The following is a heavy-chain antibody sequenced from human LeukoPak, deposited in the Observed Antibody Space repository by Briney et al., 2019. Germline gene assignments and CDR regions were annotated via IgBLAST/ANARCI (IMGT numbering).Heavy chain of an antibody. V-gene: IGHV4-34*01. CDR2: INARGDT. CDR1: GWSFNDYY. D-gene: IGHD2-2*01. J-gene: IGHJ5*02. Sequence: SETLSLTCAVYGWSFNDYYWNWIRQPPGRGLEWIGEINARGDTNYNPSLKSRVTISVDTSKKQFSLRLTSMIAADTALYYCARGQVPAARGYNWFDPWGQGTLVTVSS. CDR3: ARGQVPAARGYNWFDP.